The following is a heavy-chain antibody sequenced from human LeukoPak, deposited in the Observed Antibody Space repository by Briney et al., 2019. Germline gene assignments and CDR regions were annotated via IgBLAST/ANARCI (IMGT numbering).Heavy chain of an antibody. CDR3: ARGDSDSSGYYQSFDY. V-gene: IGHV4-30-2*01. Sequence: SQTLSLTCTVSGGSISSGGYYWSWIRQPPGKGLEWIGHFYYSGSTYYNPSLKSRLTISIDTSKNQFSLKLNSVTAADTAVYYCARGDSDSSGYYQSFDYWGRGTLVSVSS. D-gene: IGHD3-22*01. CDR1: GGSISSGGYY. J-gene: IGHJ4*02. CDR2: FYYSGST.